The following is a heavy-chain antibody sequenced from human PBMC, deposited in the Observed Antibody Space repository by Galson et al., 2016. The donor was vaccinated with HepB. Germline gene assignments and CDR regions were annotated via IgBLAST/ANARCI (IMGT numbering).Heavy chain of an antibody. CDR2: ISGSGGNT. Sequence: SLRLSCAASRFSFVTSWMHWVRQTPGKGLEWVSGISGSGGNTYYADSVKGRFTISRDNSKNTLYLQMNSLRAEDTAVYYCAKDSGSMIVVATTLDYWGQGTLVTVSS. J-gene: IGHJ4*02. V-gene: IGHV3-23*01. D-gene: IGHD3-22*01. CDR1: RFSFVTSW. CDR3: AKDSGSMIVVATTLDY.